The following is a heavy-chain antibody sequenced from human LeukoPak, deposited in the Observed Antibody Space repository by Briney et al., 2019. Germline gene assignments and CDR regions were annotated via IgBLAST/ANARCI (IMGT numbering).Heavy chain of an antibody. D-gene: IGHD6-19*01. J-gene: IGHJ4*02. CDR1: GFTFNNYW. Sequence: GGSLRLSCAASGFTFNNYWMTCVRQAPGKGLEWVANIKPEGSAQYYADSVRGRFTISRDNAKNSVFLHMNSLRAEDTAVYHCARPYGVGWSGLEHWGRGTLVTVSS. CDR3: ARPYGVGWSGLEH. V-gene: IGHV3-7*01. CDR2: IKPEGSAQ.